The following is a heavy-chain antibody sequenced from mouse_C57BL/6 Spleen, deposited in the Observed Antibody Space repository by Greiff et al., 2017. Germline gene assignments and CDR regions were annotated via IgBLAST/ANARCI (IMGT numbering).Heavy chain of an antibody. D-gene: IGHD2-5*01. CDR2: INPGSGGT. Sequence: QVQLQQSGAELVRPGTSVKVSCKASGYAFTNYLIEWVKQRPGQGLEWIGVINPGSGGTNYNEKFKGKATLTADKSSSTAYMQLSSQTSEDSAVYFCAREGNSNYRAYWGQGTLVTVSA. CDR1: GYAFTNYL. V-gene: IGHV1-54*01. CDR3: AREGNSNYRAY. J-gene: IGHJ3*01.